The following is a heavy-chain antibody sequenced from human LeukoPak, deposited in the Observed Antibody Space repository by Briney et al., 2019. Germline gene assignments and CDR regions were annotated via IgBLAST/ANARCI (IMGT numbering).Heavy chain of an antibody. V-gene: IGHV3-23*01. CDR2: ISGSGGST. CDR3: AKGLGIAAAGSSFDY. CDR1: GFTFSSYA. J-gene: IGHJ4*02. Sequence: GGSLRLSCAASGFTFSSYAMSWVRQAPGKGLEWVSAISGSGGSTYYADSVKGRFTISRGNSKNTLYLQMNSLRAEDTAVYYCAKGLGIAAAGSSFDYWGQGTLVTVSS. D-gene: IGHD6-13*01.